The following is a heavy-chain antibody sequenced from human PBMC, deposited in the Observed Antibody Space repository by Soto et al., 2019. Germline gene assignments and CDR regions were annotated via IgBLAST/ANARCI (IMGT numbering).Heavy chain of an antibody. CDR3: AKAHMGAAGPDIDI. D-gene: IGHD6-13*01. CDR1: GECFSSYA. J-gene: IGHJ3*02. V-gene: IGHV3-23*01. CDR2: ISGSGGST. Sequence: PGGNVRLACAASGECFSSYAMCCVGQALGKGLEWVSAISGSGGSTYYADSVKGRFTISRDNSKNTLYLQMNSLRAEDTAVYYCAKAHMGAAGPDIDIWGQGTMVTVSS.